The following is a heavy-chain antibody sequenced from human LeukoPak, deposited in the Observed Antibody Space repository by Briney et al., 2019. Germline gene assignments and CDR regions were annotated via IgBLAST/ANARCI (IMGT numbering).Heavy chain of an antibody. CDR1: GFIFSSYT. CDR2: ISDSGGRT. Sequence: GGSLTLSCAASGFIFSSYTMSWVPQAPGKGLEGVSVISDSGGRTNYADSVKGRFTISRDNSKNTMYLQMNSLRVEDTAVYYCTKPTNGWYAGGYWGQGTLVTVAS. V-gene: IGHV3-23*01. CDR3: TKPTNGWYAGGY. J-gene: IGHJ4*02. D-gene: IGHD6-19*01.